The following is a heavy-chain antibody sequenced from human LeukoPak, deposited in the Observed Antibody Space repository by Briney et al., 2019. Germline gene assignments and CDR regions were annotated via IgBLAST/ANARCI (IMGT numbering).Heavy chain of an antibody. CDR3: AKDRYSSGWYSDFDY. CDR1: GFTFSNYA. CDR2: ISDDGSNK. V-gene: IGHV3-30*18. Sequence: GGSLRLSCAASGFTFSNYAMHWVRQAPGKGLEWVAVISDDGSNKYYGDSVKGRFTISRDNSKNTVYLQMNSLGAEDTAVYYCAKDRYSSGWYSDFDYWGQGTLVTVSS. D-gene: IGHD6-19*01. J-gene: IGHJ4*02.